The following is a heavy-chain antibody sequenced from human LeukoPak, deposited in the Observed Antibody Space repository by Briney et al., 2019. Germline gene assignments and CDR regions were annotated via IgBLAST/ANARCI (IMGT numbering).Heavy chain of an antibody. J-gene: IGHJ5*02. D-gene: IGHD3-10*01. CDR1: GYTFTSYD. V-gene: IGHV1-46*01. Sequence: ASVKVSCKASGYTFTSYDMHWVRQAPGQGLEWMAIINPSGGSTSYAQKFQGRVTMTRDTSTSTVYMELSSLRSEDTAVYYCARARDYYGSGSLGFDPWGQGTLVTVSS. CDR2: INPSGGST. CDR3: ARARDYYGSGSLGFDP.